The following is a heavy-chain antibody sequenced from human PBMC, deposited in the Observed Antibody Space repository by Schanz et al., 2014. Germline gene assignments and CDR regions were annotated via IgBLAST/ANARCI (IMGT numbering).Heavy chain of an antibody. CDR2: ISVYTGNT. J-gene: IGHJ5*02. CDR3: AKAEYDILTDSYSRLDP. D-gene: IGHD3-9*01. Sequence: QVQLVQSGAEVKKPGATEKVSCKASGYIFINSGISWVRQAPGQGLEWVGWISVYTGNTKYGQKVQGRVTMTADTSTNTAYMELRSLRSDDTAVYYCAKAEYDILTDSYSRLDPWGQGTLVTVSS. CDR1: GYIFINSG. V-gene: IGHV1-18*01.